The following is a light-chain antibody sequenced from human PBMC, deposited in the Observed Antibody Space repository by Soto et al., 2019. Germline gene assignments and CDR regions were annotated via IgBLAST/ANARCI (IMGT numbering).Light chain of an antibody. CDR3: QQTYSTPPT. Sequence: DVQMTQSPSTLSASVGDTVTITCRASQSIDTALAWYQQKPGKAPNLLIYRASNLESGVPSRFSGIGSGTDFTLTISSLQPEDFATYYCQQTYSTPPTFGQGPKVEIK. CDR1: QSIDTA. V-gene: IGKV1-39*01. CDR2: RAS. J-gene: IGKJ1*01.